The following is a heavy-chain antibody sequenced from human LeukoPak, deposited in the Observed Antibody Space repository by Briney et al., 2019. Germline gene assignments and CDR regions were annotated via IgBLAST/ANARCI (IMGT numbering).Heavy chain of an antibody. J-gene: IGHJ4*02. D-gene: IGHD1-26*01. V-gene: IGHV3-23*01. CDR2: ISGSGGST. CDR1: GFTFSSYA. CDR3: AKEGPRIVGATHDVDDY. Sequence: PGGSLRLSCAASGFTFSSYAMSWVRQAPGKGLEWVSAISGSGGSTYYADSVKGRFTISRDNSKNTLYLQMNSLRAEDTAVYYCAKEGPRIVGATHDVDDYWGQGTLVTVSS.